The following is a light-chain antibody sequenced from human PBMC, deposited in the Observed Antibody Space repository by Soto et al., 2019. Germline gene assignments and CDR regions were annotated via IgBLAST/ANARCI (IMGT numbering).Light chain of an antibody. V-gene: IGLV2-14*01. CDR1: SSDVGGYAY. Sequence: QSALTQPASVSGSPGQTITISCTGTSSDVGGYAYVSWYQQNPGKVPKLVISEVSNRPSGVSHRFSGSRSGNTASLTISGLQAEDEADYHCSSYTSRTTPVFGGGTKLTVL. CDR3: SSYTSRTTPV. J-gene: IGLJ2*01. CDR2: EVS.